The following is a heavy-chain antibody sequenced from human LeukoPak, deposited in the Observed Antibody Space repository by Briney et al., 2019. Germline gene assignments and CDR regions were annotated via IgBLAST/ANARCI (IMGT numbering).Heavy chain of an antibody. D-gene: IGHD3-9*01. CDR1: GGSVSSGNYY. Sequence: SETLSLTCTVSGGSVSSGNYYWSWIRQPPGKGLEWIGYIYYSGSTNYNPSLKSRVTISVDTSKNQFSLKLSSVTAADTAVYYCAGDYDILTGYLSWGQGTLVTVSS. V-gene: IGHV4-61*01. CDR2: IYYSGST. CDR3: AGDYDILTGYLS. J-gene: IGHJ5*02.